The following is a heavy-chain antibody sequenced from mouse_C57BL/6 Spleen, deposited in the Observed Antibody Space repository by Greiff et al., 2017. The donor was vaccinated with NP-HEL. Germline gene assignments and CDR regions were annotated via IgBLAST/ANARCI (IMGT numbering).Heavy chain of an antibody. CDR1: GYSFTGYY. V-gene: IGHV1-42*01. CDR3: ARNGGNYEPFAY. D-gene: IGHD2-1*01. Sequence: VQLQQSGPELVKPGASVKISCKASGYSFTGYYMNWVKQSPEKSLEWIGEINPSTGGTTYNQKFKAKATLTVDKSSSTAYMQLKSLTSEDSAVYYCARNGGNYEPFAYWGQGTLVTVSA. CDR2: INPSTGGT. J-gene: IGHJ3*01.